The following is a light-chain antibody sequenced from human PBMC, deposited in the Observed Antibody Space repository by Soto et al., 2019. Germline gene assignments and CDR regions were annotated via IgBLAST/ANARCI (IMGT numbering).Light chain of an antibody. CDR2: GAN. CDR1: QTVINDY. V-gene: IGKV3-20*01. J-gene: IGKJ2*01. CDR3: LHYGAPPMYT. Sequence: IVLTQSPGTVSLSPGERVTLSCRASQTVINDYLAWYQQKPGQPPGLLMYGANRRATGAPDRVWGGGSGTDFTLTITRLEPEDFAVYYCLHYGAPPMYTFGQGTRLEIK.